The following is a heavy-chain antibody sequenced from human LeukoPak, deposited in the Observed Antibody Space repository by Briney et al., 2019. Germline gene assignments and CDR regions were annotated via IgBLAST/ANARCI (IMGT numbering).Heavy chain of an antibody. CDR3: ASGYYYDSSGYYSPVDY. Sequence: SETLSLTCTVSGGSISSSSYYWGWIRQPPGKGLEWIGSIYYSGTTYYNPSLKSRVTISVDTSKNQFSLKLSSVTAADTAVYYCASGYYYDSSGYYSPVDYWGQGTLVTVSS. CDR1: GGSISSSSYY. D-gene: IGHD3-22*01. CDR2: IYYSGTT. J-gene: IGHJ4*02. V-gene: IGHV4-39*07.